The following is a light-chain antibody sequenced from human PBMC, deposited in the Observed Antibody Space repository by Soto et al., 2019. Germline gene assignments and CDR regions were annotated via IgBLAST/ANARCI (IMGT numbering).Light chain of an antibody. CDR3: QQYNNWTPLT. CDR2: GAS. V-gene: IGKV3-15*01. CDR1: QSVSSN. J-gene: IGKJ4*02. Sequence: EIVMTQSPATLSVSPGERATLSCRASQSVSSNLAWYQQKPGQAPRLLIYGASTRATGIPARFSGSGSGTELKLTISSRQSEDFAVSYCQQYNNWTPLTFGGGTKVEIK.